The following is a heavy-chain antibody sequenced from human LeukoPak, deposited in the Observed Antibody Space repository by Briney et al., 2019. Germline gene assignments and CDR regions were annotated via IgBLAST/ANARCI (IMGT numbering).Heavy chain of an antibody. V-gene: IGHV4-59*01. CDR3: ARGGGATRIDY. D-gene: IGHD5-12*01. CDR1: GGSIPSYY. Sequence: SETLSLTCAISGGSIPSYYWSWIRQTPGKGLEWIGYLLYSGSTNYNPSLKSRVTMSIDTSKNQFSLKLRSVTAADTAVYYCARGGGATRIDYWGQGTLVTVSS. CDR2: LLYSGST. J-gene: IGHJ4*02.